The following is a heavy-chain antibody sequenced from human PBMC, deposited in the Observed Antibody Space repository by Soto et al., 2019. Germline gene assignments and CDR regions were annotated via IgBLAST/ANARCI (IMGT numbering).Heavy chain of an antibody. J-gene: IGHJ2*01. V-gene: IGHV1-69*12. CDR1: GGTFSSST. CDR2: IIPIFGTA. Sequence: QVQLVQSGAEVKKPGSSVTVSCKASGGTFSSSTISWVRQAPGQGLEWMGGIIPIFGTANYAQKFQGRVTITADEATSTAYMELSSLRSEDTAVYYCARGNHRRLQLWYFDLWGRGTLVTVSS. D-gene: IGHD6-25*01. CDR3: ARGNHRRLQLWYFDL.